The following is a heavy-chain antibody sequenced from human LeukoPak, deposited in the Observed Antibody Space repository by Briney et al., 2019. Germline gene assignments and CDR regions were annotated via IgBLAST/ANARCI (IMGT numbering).Heavy chain of an antibody. CDR2: INHSGST. Sequence: SETLSLTCAVYGGSFSGYYWSWIRQPPGKGLEWIGEINHSGSTNYNPSLKSRVTISVDTSKNQFSLKLSSVTAAGTAVYYCARSRRIVVVPAARSYYFDYWGQGTLVTVSS. CDR3: ARSRRIVVVPAARSYYFDY. J-gene: IGHJ4*02. D-gene: IGHD2-2*01. V-gene: IGHV4-34*01. CDR1: GGSFSGYY.